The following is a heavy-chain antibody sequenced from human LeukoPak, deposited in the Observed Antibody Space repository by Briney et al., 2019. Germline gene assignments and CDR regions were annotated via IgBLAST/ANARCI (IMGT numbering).Heavy chain of an antibody. Sequence: GGSLRLSCAASGFTVSSNYMSWVRQAPGKGREWVSVIYSGGSTYYADSVKGRFTISRDNSKNTLYLQMNSLRAEDTAVYYCASQGSCGWPTFDYWGQGTLVTVSS. CDR2: IYSGGST. CDR3: ASQGSCGWPTFDY. J-gene: IGHJ4*02. V-gene: IGHV3-66*04. CDR1: GFTVSSNY. D-gene: IGHD6-19*01.